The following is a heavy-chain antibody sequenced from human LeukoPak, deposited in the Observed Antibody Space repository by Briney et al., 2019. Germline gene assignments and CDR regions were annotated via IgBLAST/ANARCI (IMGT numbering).Heavy chain of an antibody. D-gene: IGHD3-22*01. CDR1: GYSFTTYW. J-gene: IGHJ4*02. V-gene: IGHV5-51*01. Sequence: ESLKISCKGSGYSFTTYWIGWVRQMPGKGLEWMGIIYPDDSDTRYSPSFQGQVTISADKSITTAYLQWSSLKASGTAIYYCARVGHYDSSGDFRNYFDYWGQGTLVTDSS. CDR2: IYPDDSDT. CDR3: ARVGHYDSSGDFRNYFDY.